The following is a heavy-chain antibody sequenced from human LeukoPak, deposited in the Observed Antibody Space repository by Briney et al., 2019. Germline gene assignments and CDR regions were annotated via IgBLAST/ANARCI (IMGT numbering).Heavy chain of an antibody. Sequence: SETLSLTCTVSGGSISSYFWSWIRQPPGKGLEWIAYAHYSESTNYNPSLKSRVTISVDTSKNQFSLKLSSVTAADTAVYYCARQRGYALDPWGQGTLVTVSS. CDR3: ARQRGYALDP. CDR1: GGSISSYF. V-gene: IGHV4-59*08. D-gene: IGHD2-2*01. J-gene: IGHJ5*02. CDR2: AHYSEST.